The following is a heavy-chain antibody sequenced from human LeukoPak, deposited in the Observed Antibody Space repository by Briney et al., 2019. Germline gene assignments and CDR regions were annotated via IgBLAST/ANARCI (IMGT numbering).Heavy chain of an antibody. V-gene: IGHV3-30*02. CDR1: GFTFSSYG. Sequence: GGSLRLSCAASGFTFSSYGMHWVRQAPGKGLEWVAFIRSDGINKYHADSVKGRFTISRDNSKNTLYLQMNSLRAEDTAVYYCAKLGKTENHYGSGRFSYYYYMDVWGKGTTVTISS. CDR3: AKLGKTENHYGSGRFSYYYYMDV. CDR2: IRSDGINK. D-gene: IGHD3-10*01. J-gene: IGHJ6*03.